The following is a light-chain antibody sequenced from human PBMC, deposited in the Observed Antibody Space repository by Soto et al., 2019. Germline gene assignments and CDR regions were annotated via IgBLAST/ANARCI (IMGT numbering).Light chain of an antibody. CDR1: QSVGSN. J-gene: IGKJ1*01. CDR2: GAS. Sequence: EKVMTQSPGSLSVSPGERAALSCRASQSVGSNLAWYQRKPGQAPRLLIYGASTRATGIPSRFSGSGSGTEFTLTISRLQSEDFAGYYCQQYYDWPWTFGQGTTVEIK. CDR3: QQYYDWPWT. V-gene: IGKV3-15*01.